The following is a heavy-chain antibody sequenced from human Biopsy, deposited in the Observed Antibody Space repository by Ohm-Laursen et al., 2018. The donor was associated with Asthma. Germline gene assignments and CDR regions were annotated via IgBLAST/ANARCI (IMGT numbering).Heavy chain of an antibody. J-gene: IGHJ3*01. CDR3: ARTYYDFLTGQVKDVFGV. V-gene: IGHV1-3*04. Sequence: GASGKVSCKASGYNFISFAIHWVRQAPGQRLEWMGWVNTGNGDTKYSQKFQGRVTITRDTSASTAYMELRSLRSEDTATYYCARTYYDFLTGQVKDVFGVWGQGTMVTVSS. D-gene: IGHD3-9*01. CDR2: VNTGNGDT. CDR1: GYNFISFA.